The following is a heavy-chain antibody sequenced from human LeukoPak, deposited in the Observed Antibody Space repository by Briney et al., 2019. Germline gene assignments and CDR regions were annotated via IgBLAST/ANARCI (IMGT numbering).Heavy chain of an antibody. Sequence: ASVKVSFKATGYTFTGYYMHWVRHPPGQGLELMGWINPNSGGTTYAQKFQGRVTMTRDTSISTAYMELSRLRSDDTAVYYCARDLVLSYYDILTRQLYYWGQGTLVTVSS. J-gene: IGHJ4*02. CDR1: GYTFTGYY. V-gene: IGHV1-2*02. CDR3: ARDLVLSYYDILTRQLYY. D-gene: IGHD3-9*01. CDR2: INPNSGGT.